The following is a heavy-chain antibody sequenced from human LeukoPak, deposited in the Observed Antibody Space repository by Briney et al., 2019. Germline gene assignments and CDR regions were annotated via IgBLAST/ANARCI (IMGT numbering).Heavy chain of an antibody. V-gene: IGHV1-24*01. CDR3: ASGEERFLEWLNLGY. CDR1: GYTLTELS. Sequence: ASVKVSCKVSGYTLTELSMHWVRQAPGKGLEWMGGFDPEDGETIYAQKFQGRVTMTEDTSTDTAYMELSSLRSDDTAVYYCASGEERFLEWLNLGYWGQGTLVTVSS. CDR2: FDPEDGET. D-gene: IGHD3-3*01. J-gene: IGHJ4*02.